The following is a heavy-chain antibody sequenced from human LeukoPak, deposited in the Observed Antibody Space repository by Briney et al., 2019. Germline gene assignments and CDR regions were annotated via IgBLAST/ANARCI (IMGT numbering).Heavy chain of an antibody. CDR2: ITSDGTST. CDR3: ARDWYHAIDY. V-gene: IGHV3-74*03. J-gene: IGHJ4*02. D-gene: IGHD2-2*01. CDR1: GFTFSSYW. Sequence: GGSLRLSCAVSGFTFSSYWMSWVRHPPGKGLVWVARITSDGTSTTYAESVKGRFTISRDNAKNTLFLQMNSLRAEDTAVYYCARDWYHAIDYWGQGTLVTVSS.